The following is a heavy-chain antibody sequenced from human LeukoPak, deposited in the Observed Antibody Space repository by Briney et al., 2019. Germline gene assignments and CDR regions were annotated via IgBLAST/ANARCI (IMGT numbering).Heavy chain of an antibody. CDR3: ARVTMIVVVNWFDP. J-gene: IGHJ5*02. D-gene: IGHD3-22*01. Sequence: SETLSLTCTVSGGSISSSSYYWGWIRQPPGKGLEWIGSIYYSGSTNYNPSLKSRVTISVDTSKNQFSLKPSSVTAADTAVYYCARVTMIVVVNWFDPWGQGTLVTVSS. CDR2: IYYSGST. V-gene: IGHV4-39*07. CDR1: GGSISSSSYY.